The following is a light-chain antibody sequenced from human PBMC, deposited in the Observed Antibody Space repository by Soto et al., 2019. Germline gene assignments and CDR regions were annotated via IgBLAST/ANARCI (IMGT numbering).Light chain of an antibody. CDR1: QSVSSN. V-gene: IGKV3-15*01. CDR2: GAS. CDR3: QQYDTWPPA. Sequence: EVLMTQSPATLSVSPGERATLSCRASQSVSSNLAWYQQKPGQATRLLIYGASTRAPGIPDRFSGSGSGTEFTLTISSLQSEDLAAFFCQQYDTWPPAFGQGTKVEIK. J-gene: IGKJ2*01.